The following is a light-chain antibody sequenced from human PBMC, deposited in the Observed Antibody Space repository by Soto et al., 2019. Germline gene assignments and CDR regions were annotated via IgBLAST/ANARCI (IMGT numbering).Light chain of an antibody. CDR2: DAS. J-gene: IGKJ1*01. Sequence: IQLTQYPSSVSASEGDRVTITFRASQGINNWLAWYQQKPGKAPKVLIYDASSWAGGVPSRFTGSGSGTEFTLTINSLQTDDFSTYYCQQYHSYWTFGQGTKVDI. CDR1: QGINNW. V-gene: IGKV1-5*01. CDR3: QQYHSYWT.